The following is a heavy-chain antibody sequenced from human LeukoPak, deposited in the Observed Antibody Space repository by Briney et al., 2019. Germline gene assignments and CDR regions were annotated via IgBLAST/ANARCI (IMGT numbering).Heavy chain of an antibody. D-gene: IGHD3-10*01. Sequence: ASVNVSCKASGYTFTSYVINWVRQATGQGLAWVGCMNPNRGNTGYVQKLQGGVILTRNTPIKTAYMAPSNQRSGGTPVHYFSRGAHRGSRKRFDYWGQGTLVTVSS. V-gene: IGHV1-8*03. CDR1: GYTFTSYV. CDR2: MNPNRGNT. CDR3: SRGAHRGSRKRFDY. J-gene: IGHJ4*02.